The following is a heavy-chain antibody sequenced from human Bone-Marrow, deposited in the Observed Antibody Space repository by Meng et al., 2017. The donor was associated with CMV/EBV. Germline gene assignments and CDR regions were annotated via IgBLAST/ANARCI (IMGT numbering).Heavy chain of an antibody. CDR2: INTNSGGT. CDR3: ASLCLIAAAGSYCDD. Sequence: QVQLVQSGAAVTKPXXSVKVXCTASGYTFTGYYMHWVRQAPGQGLEWIGWINTNSGGTNYAQKFQGRVAMTRDTSISTAYMELSRLRSDDTAVYYCASLCLIAAAGSYCDDWSQGTLVTVSS. D-gene: IGHD6-13*01. J-gene: IGHJ4*02. CDR1: GYTFTGYY. V-gene: IGHV1-2*02.